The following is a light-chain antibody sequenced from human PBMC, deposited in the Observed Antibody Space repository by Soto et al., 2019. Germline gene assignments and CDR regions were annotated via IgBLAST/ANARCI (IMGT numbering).Light chain of an antibody. CDR1: QSVDKD. CDR3: HQYNKWPRT. CDR2: DAS. J-gene: IGKJ1*01. V-gene: IGKV3-15*01. Sequence: EIVMTQSPATLSVSPGEGATLSCRPSQSVDKDLAWYRQKPGQAPSLLVYDASTRATGVPARFGGSGSGTEFTLTITSLQSEDFAVYFCHQYNKWPRTFGRGTKVEI.